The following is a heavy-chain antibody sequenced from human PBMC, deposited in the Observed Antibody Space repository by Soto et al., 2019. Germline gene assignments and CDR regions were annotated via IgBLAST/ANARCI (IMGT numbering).Heavy chain of an antibody. J-gene: IGHJ6*02. CDR1: GGTFSTYA. CDR2: IIPIFNSA. Sequence: QGQLVQSGVEVKKPGSSVKVSCKASGGTFSTYAINWVRQAPGQGLEWMGGIIPIFNSANYAQKFQGRVTIIADRSTSTAYMELSSLRSEDTAVYYCSATIYSDSYYYGMDVWGQGTTVTVSS. CDR3: SATIYSDSYYYGMDV. D-gene: IGHD3-3*01. V-gene: IGHV1-69*06.